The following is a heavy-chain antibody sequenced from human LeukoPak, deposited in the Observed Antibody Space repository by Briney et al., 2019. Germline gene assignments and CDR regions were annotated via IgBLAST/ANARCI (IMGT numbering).Heavy chain of an antibody. CDR1: GYTFTSYG. D-gene: IGHD1/OR15-1a*01. CDR2: IIPIFGTA. Sequence: SVKVSCKASGYTFTSYGISWVRQAPGQGLEWMGGIIPIFGTANYAQKFQGRVTITADESTSTAYMELSSLRSEDTAVYYCASYNWNSFYFDYWGQGTLVTVSS. J-gene: IGHJ4*02. V-gene: IGHV1-69*13. CDR3: ASYNWNSFYFDY.